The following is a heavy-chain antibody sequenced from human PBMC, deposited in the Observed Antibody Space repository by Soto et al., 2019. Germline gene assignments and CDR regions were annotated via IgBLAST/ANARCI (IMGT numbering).Heavy chain of an antibody. D-gene: IGHD3-10*01. Sequence: QVQLVQSGAEVKKPGASVKVSCKASGYAFTNYDIGWVRQAPGQGLQWMGWVSAYNGNTKYAQKVQDRVTMTTDTSTSTVYMELRSLRSDDTAVYYCARIWGINGGFDYWGQGTLVTVSS. CDR1: GYAFTNYD. CDR2: VSAYNGNT. CDR3: ARIWGINGGFDY. V-gene: IGHV1-18*01. J-gene: IGHJ4*02.